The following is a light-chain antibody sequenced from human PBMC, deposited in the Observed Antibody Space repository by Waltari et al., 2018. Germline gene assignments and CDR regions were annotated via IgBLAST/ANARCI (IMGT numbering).Light chain of an antibody. J-gene: IGLJ2*01. Sequence: QSALTQPASVSGSPGQSITISSTGTSSDIGSYDLVSWYQQHPGKAPKLIIYEVIKRPSGVSNRFSGSKYGSTASLTISGLQAEDGADYYCCSYAGTNTLVFGGGTKLTVL. CDR2: EVI. CDR3: CSYAGTNTLV. CDR1: SSDIGSYDL. V-gene: IGLV2-23*02.